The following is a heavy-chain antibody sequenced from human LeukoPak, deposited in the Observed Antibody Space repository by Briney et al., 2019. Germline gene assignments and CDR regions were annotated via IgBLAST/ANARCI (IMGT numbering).Heavy chain of an antibody. CDR1: GFTFSSYA. V-gene: IGHV3-23*01. D-gene: IGHD2-2*01. CDR2: LSGSGGST. CDR3: ARAWDCSSTTCYVYFDY. J-gene: IGHJ4*02. Sequence: GGSLRLSCAASGFTFSSYAMNWVRQAPGKGLEWVSVLSGSGGSTVYADSVKGRFAISRDNPKNTLYLQMGSLRVDDTAVYYCARAWDCSSTTCYVYFDYWGQGSLVTVSS.